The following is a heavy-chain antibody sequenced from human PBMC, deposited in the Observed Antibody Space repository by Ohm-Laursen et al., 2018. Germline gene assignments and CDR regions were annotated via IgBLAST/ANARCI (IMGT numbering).Heavy chain of an antibody. D-gene: IGHD3-10*01. CDR3: AWCEGYGDYYGMDV. V-gene: IGHV3-66*01. J-gene: IGHJ6*02. CDR1: GFTVSNYW. CDR2: IYSGGST. Sequence: SLRLSCAASGFTVSNYWMSWVRQPPGKGLEWVSVIYSGGSTYYADSVKGRFTISRDNSKNTLYLQMNSLRAEDTAVYYCAWCEGYGDYYGMDVWGQGTTVTVPS.